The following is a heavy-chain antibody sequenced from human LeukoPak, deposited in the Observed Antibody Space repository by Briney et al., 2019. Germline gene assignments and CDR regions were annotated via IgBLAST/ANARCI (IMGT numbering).Heavy chain of an antibody. D-gene: IGHD3-22*01. J-gene: IGHJ4*02. CDR1: GGSISSYY. CDR3: ARDRYYYDSSGYYTAFDY. CDR2: IYTSGST. Sequence: KPSETLSLTCTVSGGSISSYYWSWIRQPAGKGLEWIGRIYTSGSTNYNPSLKSRATMSVDTSKNQFSLKLSSVTAADTAVYYCARDRYYYDSSGYYTAFDYWGQGTLVTVSS. V-gene: IGHV4-4*07.